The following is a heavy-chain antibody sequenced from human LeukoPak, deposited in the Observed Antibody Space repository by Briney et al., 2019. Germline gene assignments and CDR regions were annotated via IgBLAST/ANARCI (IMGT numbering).Heavy chain of an antibody. D-gene: IGHD6-13*01. Sequence: GGSLRLSCTASGLSFSSYNMNWVRQAPGKGPEWVAYITASNTTKYYADSVKGRFTSSRDNAKKSLFLQMNSLRAEDTAVYCAAASAFSSSWRSWGQGTVVTVSS. J-gene: IGHJ5*02. CDR2: ITASNTTK. CDR1: GLSFSSYN. CDR3: AASAFSSSWRS. V-gene: IGHV3-48*01.